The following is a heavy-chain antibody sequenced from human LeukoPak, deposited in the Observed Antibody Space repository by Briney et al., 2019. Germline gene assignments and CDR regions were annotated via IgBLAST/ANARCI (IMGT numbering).Heavy chain of an antibody. Sequence: SQTLSLTCTVSGGSISSRSYYWSWIRQPAGKGLEWIGRIYTSGSTNYNPSLKSRVTISVDTSKNQFSLKLSSVTAADTAVYYCERDSPHYYDSSGYHYDAFDIWGQGTMVTVSS. J-gene: IGHJ3*02. CDR3: ERDSPHYYDSSGYHYDAFDI. CDR1: GGSISSRSYY. V-gene: IGHV4-61*02. CDR2: IYTSGST. D-gene: IGHD3-22*01.